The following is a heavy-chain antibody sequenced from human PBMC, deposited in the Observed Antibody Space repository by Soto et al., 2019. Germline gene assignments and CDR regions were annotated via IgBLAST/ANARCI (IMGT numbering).Heavy chain of an antibody. CDR1: GGSISSSSYY. CDR2: IYYSGST. V-gene: IGHV4-39*01. Sequence: SETLSLTCTVSGGSISSSSYYWGWIRQPPGKGLEWIGSIYYSGSTYYNPSLKSRVTISVDTSKNQFTLNLASVSAADTAVYYGATQTFGSNAFFDTWGKGARVPVSS. D-gene: IGHD3-10*01. CDR3: ATQTFGSNAFFDT. J-gene: IGHJ4*02.